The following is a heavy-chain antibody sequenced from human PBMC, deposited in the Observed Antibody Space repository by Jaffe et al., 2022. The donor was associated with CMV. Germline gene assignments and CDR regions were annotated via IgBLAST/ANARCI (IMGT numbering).Heavy chain of an antibody. J-gene: IGHJ6*03. CDR1: GGSINTYY. D-gene: IGHD2-15*01. V-gene: IGHV4-59*08. CDR2: IYYSGST. CDR3: ARHSCSGGGCYANYYYYMDV. Sequence: QVQLQESGPGLVKPSETLSLTCTVSGGSINTYYWSWIRQPPGKGLEWIGYIYYSGSTNYNPSLKSRVTISLDTSKNQFSLKLTSVTATDTAVYYCARHSCSGGGCYANYYYYMDVWGKGTTVTVSS.